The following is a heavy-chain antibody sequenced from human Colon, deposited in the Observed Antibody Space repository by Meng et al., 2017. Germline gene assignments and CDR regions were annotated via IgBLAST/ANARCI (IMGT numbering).Heavy chain of an antibody. J-gene: IGHJ5*02. D-gene: IGHD3-10*01. V-gene: IGHV3-74*01. CDR1: GFSIRNHY. CDR3: VCFGGFSGFDP. CDR2: INSDGGGG. Sequence: LVGGGGGLVQPGGSLRLSCAASGFSIRNHYMHWVRQAPGKGLEWVSRINSDGGGGTYADFVKGRFTISRDNAKNTLYLQMNSLTAEDTAVYYCVCFGGFSGFDPWGQGILVTVSS.